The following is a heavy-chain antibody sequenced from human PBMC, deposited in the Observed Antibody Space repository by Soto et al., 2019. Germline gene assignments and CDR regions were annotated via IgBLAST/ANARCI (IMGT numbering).Heavy chain of an antibody. CDR2: IYHSGST. Sequence: QVQLQESGPGLVKPSGTLSLTCAVSGGSISSINWWSWVRQPPGKGLKWIGEIYHSGSTTYNPSLKSRVTISVDQSKIQFSLKLKSVTVADTAIYYCARGGGPDIAYGMDVWGQGTTVIVSS. CDR3: ARGGGPDIAYGMDV. V-gene: IGHV4-4*02. J-gene: IGHJ6*02. CDR1: GGSISSINW. D-gene: IGHD5-12*01.